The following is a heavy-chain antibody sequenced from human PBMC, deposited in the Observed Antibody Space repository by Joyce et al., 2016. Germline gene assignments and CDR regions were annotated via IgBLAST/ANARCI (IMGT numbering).Heavy chain of an antibody. D-gene: IGHD3-3*01. CDR1: GYTFTSYA. V-gene: IGHV1-18*01. J-gene: IGHJ4*02. CDR3: ARARFTGTIVPFDY. Sequence: SVKVSCKASGYTFTSYAINWVRQAPGQGLEWMGWVSAYNGNTNYAQNLQGRVTMTTDTSTSTAYMELRSLRSDDTAVYYGARARFTGTIVPFDYWGQGSLVTVSS. CDR2: VSAYNGNT.